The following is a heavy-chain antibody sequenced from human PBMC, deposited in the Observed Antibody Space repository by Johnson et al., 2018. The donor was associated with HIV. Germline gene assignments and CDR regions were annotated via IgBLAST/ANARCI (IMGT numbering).Heavy chain of an antibody. Sequence: EVQLVESGGGVVQPGRSLRLSCAASGFTFSDYYMSWIRQAPGKGLDWVSSISGSGGNTYYADSVKGRFTISRDNSKNTLYLQMNSLRAEDTAVYYCARDGAGTGEGLDAFDIWGQGTMVTVSS. D-gene: IGHD7-27*01. CDR2: ISGSGGNT. J-gene: IGHJ3*02. CDR1: GFTFSDYY. CDR3: ARDGAGTGEGLDAFDI. V-gene: IGHV3-23*04.